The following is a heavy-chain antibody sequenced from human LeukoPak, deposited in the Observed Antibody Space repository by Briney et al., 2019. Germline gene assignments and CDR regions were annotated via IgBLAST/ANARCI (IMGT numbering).Heavy chain of an antibody. Sequence: GGSLRLSCAASGFTFSSYAMSWVRQAPGKGLEWVSAISGSGGSTYYADSVRGRFSISRDNAKNTLYLQMNSLRAEDTAVYYCARGLSGYASSLGYWGQGTLVTVSA. CDR3: ARGLSGYASSLGY. D-gene: IGHD6-6*01. J-gene: IGHJ4*02. CDR2: ISGSGGST. V-gene: IGHV3-23*01. CDR1: GFTFSSYA.